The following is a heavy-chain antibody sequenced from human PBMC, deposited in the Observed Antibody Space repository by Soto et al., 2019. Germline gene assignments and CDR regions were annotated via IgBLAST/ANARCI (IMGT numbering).Heavy chain of an antibody. CDR1: GYTFTSYY. CDR2: INPSGGST. Sequence: ASVKVSCKASGYTFTSYYIHWVRQAPGQGLEWMGTINPSGGSTRYAQNFLGRVTVTRDTPAGTVCMELSSLRSEDTAVYYCATNRVFLMIGCYYCAMHFSCPGLMVTGS. CDR3: ATNRVFLMIGCYYCAMHF. D-gene: IGHD3-10*02. V-gene: IGHV1-46*03. J-gene: IGHJ6*02.